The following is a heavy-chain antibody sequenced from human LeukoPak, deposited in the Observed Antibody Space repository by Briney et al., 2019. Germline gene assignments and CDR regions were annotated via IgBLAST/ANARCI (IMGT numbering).Heavy chain of an antibody. J-gene: IGHJ6*03. CDR2: IWYDGSNK. V-gene: IGHV3-33*06. Sequence: PGGSLRLSCAASGFTFSSYGMHWARQAPGKGLEWVAVIWYDGSNKYYVDSVKGRFTISRDDSKNTLYLQMNRLRAEDTAVYYCAKDGDRGEYYYYYYMDVWGKGTTVTVSS. CDR3: AKDGDRGEYYYYYYMDV. D-gene: IGHD3-10*01. CDR1: GFTFSSYG.